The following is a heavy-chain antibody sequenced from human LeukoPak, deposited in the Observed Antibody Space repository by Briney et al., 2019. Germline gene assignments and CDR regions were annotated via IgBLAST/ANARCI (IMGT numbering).Heavy chain of an antibody. J-gene: IGHJ3*02. Sequence: SETLSLICAVYGGSFSGYYWSWIRQPPGKGLEWIGEINHSGSTNYNPSLKSRVTISVDTSKNQFSLRLSSVTAADTAVYYCARDRVLRYFDWSASGGAFDIWGQGTMVTVSS. CDR1: GGSFSGYY. D-gene: IGHD3-9*01. CDR3: ARDRVLRYFDWSASGGAFDI. V-gene: IGHV4-34*01. CDR2: INHSGST.